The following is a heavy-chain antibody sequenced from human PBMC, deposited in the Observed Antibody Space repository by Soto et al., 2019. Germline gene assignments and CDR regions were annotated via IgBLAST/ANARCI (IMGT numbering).Heavy chain of an antibody. V-gene: IGHV3-30*18. Sequence: GGSLRLSCAASGFTFSNYGMHWVRQAPGKGLEWVAVISYDGNYKYYAESVKGRFTISRDNSKKALYLQMNSLRAEDTAVYYCAKDMDAFVWGSHRLDSWGQGTLATVSS. J-gene: IGHJ4*02. CDR1: GFTFSNYG. D-gene: IGHD3-16*02. CDR2: ISYDGNYK. CDR3: AKDMDAFVWGSHRLDS.